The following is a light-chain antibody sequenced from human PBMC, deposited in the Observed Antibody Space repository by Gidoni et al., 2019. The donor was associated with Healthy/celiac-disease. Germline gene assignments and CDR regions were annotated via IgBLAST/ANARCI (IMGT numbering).Light chain of an antibody. CDR2: GAS. V-gene: IGKV3-15*01. CDR1: QSVSSN. Sequence: EIVMTQSPATLSMSPGERATLSCRASQSVSSNLAWYQQKPGQAPRRLIYGASTRATGSPARFSGSGSGTEFTLTISSRQSEDFAVYYCQQYNNWPPYTFGQGTKLEIK. J-gene: IGKJ2*01. CDR3: QQYNNWPPYT.